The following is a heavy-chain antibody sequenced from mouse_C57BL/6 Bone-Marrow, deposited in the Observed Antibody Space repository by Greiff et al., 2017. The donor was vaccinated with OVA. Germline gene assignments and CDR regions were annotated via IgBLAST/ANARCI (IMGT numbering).Heavy chain of an antibody. V-gene: IGHV1-22*01. J-gene: IGHJ3*01. CDR3: ARGSGYLPWFAY. CDR2: INPNNGGT. CDR1: GYTFTDYN. Sequence: EVQLQESGPELVKPGASVKMSCKASGYTFTDYNMHWVKQSHGKSLEWIGYINPNNGGTSYNQKFKGKATLTVNKSSSTAYMELRSLTSEDSAVYYCARGSGYLPWFAYWGQGTLVTVSA. D-gene: IGHD3-2*02.